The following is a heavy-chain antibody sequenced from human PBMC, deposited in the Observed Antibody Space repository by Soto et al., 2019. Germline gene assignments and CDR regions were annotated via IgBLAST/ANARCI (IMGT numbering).Heavy chain of an antibody. Sequence: ASVKVSCKASGFTFTSSAMQWVRQARGQRLEGIGWIVVGSGNTNYAQKFQERVTITRDMSTRQAYMGLSSMRYEDTAVYYCAADSRIVAMWYSSGKAYFDYWGKGTLVTVPS. CDR2: IVVGSGNT. CDR3: AADSRIVAMWYSSGKAYFDY. V-gene: IGHV1-58*02. J-gene: IGHJ4*02. D-gene: IGHD6-19*01. CDR1: GFTFTSSA.